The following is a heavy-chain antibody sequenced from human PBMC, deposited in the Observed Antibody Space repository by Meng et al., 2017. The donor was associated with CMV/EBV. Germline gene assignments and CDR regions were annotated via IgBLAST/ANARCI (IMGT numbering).Heavy chain of an antibody. Sequence: SVKVSCMASGYTFTSYDINRVRQATGQGLEWMGWMNPNSGNTGYAQKFQGRVTMTRNTSISTAYMELSSLRSEDTAVYYCARAYPGYHYDFWSGYYKNYYYGMDVWGQGTTVTVSS. CDR2: MNPNSGNT. J-gene: IGHJ6*02. D-gene: IGHD3-3*01. CDR3: ARAYPGYHYDFWSGYYKNYYYGMDV. CDR1: GYTFTSYD. V-gene: IGHV1-8*01.